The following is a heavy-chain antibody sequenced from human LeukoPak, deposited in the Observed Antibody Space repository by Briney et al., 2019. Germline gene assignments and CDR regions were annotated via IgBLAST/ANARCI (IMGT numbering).Heavy chain of an antibody. V-gene: IGHV3-30*18. CDR3: AKDVYGDYGGGFDY. J-gene: IGHJ4*02. CDR2: ISYDGSNK. D-gene: IGHD4-17*01. Sequence: GGSLRLSCAASGFTFSSYGMHWVRQAPGKGLEWVAGISYDGSNKYYADSVKGRFTISRDNSKNTLYLQMNSLRAEDTAVYYCAKDVYGDYGGGFDYWGQGTLVTVSS. CDR1: GFTFSSYG.